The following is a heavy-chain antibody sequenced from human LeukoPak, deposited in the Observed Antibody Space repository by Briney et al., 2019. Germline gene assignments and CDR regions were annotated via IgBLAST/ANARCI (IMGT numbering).Heavy chain of an antibody. J-gene: IGHJ3*02. Sequence: GASVKVSCKVSGYTLTELSMHWVRQAPGKGLEWMGGFDPEDGETIYAQKFQGRVTMTEDTSTDTAYMELSSLRSEDTAVYYCATDVLRYFDWLGKGSLRAFDIWGQGTMVTVSS. CDR1: GYTLTELS. CDR2: FDPEDGET. CDR3: ATDVLRYFDWLGKGSLRAFDI. D-gene: IGHD3-9*01. V-gene: IGHV1-24*01.